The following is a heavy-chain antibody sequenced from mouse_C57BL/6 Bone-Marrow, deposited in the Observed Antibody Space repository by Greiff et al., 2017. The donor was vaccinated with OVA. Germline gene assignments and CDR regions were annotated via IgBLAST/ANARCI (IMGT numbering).Heavy chain of an antibody. CDR1: GFTFSDYY. CDR2: ISNGGGST. D-gene: IGHD1-1*01. Sequence: EVQRVESGGGLVQPGGSLKLSCAASGFTFSDYYMYWVRQTPEKRLEWVAYISNGGGSTYYPDTVKGRFTISRDNAKNTLYLQMSRLKSEDTAMYYCARHVFTTVVNYYAMDYWGQGTSVTVSS. CDR3: ARHVFTTVVNYYAMDY. J-gene: IGHJ4*01. V-gene: IGHV5-12*01.